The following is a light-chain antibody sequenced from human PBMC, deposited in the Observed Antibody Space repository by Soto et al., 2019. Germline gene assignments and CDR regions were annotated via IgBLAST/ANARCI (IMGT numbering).Light chain of an antibody. CDR1: SSNIGSNT. V-gene: IGLV1-44*01. CDR2: SNN. J-gene: IGLJ3*02. Sequence: QSVLTQPPSASGTPGQRVTISCSGSSSNIGSNTVSWFQQLPLSAPKLLIYSNNQRPSGVPDRFSASKSATSASLAISGLQSEDEADYYCSAWDDSLNGRVFGGGTKLTVL. CDR3: SAWDDSLNGRV.